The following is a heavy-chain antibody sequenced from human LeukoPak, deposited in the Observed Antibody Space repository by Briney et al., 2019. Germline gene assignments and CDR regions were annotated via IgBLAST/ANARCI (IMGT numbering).Heavy chain of an antibody. CDR3: ASRNYGSGSYYSPLVL. Sequence: AGGSLRLSCAASGFTFSSYAMHWVRQAPGKGLEWVASISYDGSNKYYADSVKGRFTISRDNSKNTLYLQMNSLRAEDTAVYYCASRNYGSGSYYSPLVLWGQGTLVTVSS. V-gene: IGHV3-30*01. J-gene: IGHJ4*02. CDR2: ISYDGSNK. CDR1: GFTFSSYA. D-gene: IGHD3-10*01.